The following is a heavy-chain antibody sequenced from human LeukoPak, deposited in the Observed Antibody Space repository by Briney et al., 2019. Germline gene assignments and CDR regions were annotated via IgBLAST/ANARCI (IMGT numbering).Heavy chain of an antibody. CDR2: IKQDGSEK. CDR1: GFTFSSHW. D-gene: IGHD3-9*01. CDR3: ASLKGADW. Sequence: PGGSLRLSCAASGFTFSSHWMSWVRQAPGKGLEGVANIKQDGSEKYYVDSLKRRFTISRHNAKNSLHLQMNSLRAEDTAVYYWASLKGADWWGEGALGTVSS. V-gene: IGHV3-7*02. J-gene: IGHJ4*02.